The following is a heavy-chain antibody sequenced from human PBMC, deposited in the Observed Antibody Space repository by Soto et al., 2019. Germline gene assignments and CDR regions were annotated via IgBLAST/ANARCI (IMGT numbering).Heavy chain of an antibody. CDR1: GFTISSYG. Sequence: GGSLRLSWAASGFTISSYGMHWVRQAPGKGLEWVAVISYDGSNKYYADSVKGRFTISRDNSKNTLYLQMNSLRAEDTAVYYCAKTIYTATAKTDYYYYGMDVWGQGTTVTVSS. D-gene: IGHD5-18*01. V-gene: IGHV3-30*18. CDR2: ISYDGSNK. CDR3: AKTIYTATAKTDYYYYGMDV. J-gene: IGHJ6*02.